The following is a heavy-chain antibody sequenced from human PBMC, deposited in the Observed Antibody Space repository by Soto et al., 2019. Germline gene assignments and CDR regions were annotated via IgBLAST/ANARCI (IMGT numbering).Heavy chain of an antibody. V-gene: IGHV4-59*02. D-gene: IGHD3-10*01. CDR3: AGGGTSGSAVYKRFDP. CDR2: IHYSGGT. CDR1: GASVSSHS. Sequence: QVQLQESGPGLVKPSGTLSLTCSVTGASVSSHSWSWIRQSPGKGLEWIGYIHYSGGTNYTPSLRSRVTISVETSKNQLSLNLTSLTAADTAVYYCAGGGTSGSAVYKRFDPWGQGTLVTVSS. J-gene: IGHJ5*02.